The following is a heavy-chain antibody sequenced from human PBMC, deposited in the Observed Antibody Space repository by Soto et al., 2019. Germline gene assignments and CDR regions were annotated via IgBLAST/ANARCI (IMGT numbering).Heavy chain of an antibody. V-gene: IGHV1-18*01. D-gene: IGHD2-2*01. CDR1: GYTFTSYG. Sequence: QVQLVQSGAEVKKPGASVKVSCKASGYTFTSYGISWVRQAPGQGLEWMGWISAYNGNTNYAQKLQGRVTMTTDTSTSTGYMGLRSLRSDDTAVYYCAIRGGPGAAAISFYYGMDVWGQGTTVTVSS. CDR2: ISAYNGNT. CDR3: AIRGGPGAAAISFYYGMDV. J-gene: IGHJ6*02.